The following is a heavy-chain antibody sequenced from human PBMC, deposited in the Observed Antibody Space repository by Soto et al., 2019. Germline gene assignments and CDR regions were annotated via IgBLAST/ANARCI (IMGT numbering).Heavy chain of an antibody. J-gene: IGHJ6*02. Sequence: PSETLSLTCTVSGGSISSGDYYWSWIRQPPGKGLEWIGYIYYSGSTYYNPSLKSRVTISVDTSKNQFSLKLSSVTAADTAVYYCARVTTTMVSVYYYYGMDVWGQGTTVTVSS. CDR2: IYYSGST. D-gene: IGHD4-17*01. CDR3: ARVTTTMVSVYYYYGMDV. V-gene: IGHV4-30-4*01. CDR1: GGSISSGDYY.